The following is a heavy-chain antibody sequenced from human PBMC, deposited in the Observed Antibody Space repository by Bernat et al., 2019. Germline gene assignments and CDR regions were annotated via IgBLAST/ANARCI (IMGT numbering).Heavy chain of an antibody. CDR3: ARDDCSGGSCYYYYFDY. Sequence: QVQLVESGGGVVQPGRSLRLSCAASGFTFSSYGMHWVRQAPGKGLEWVAVIWYDGSNKYYADSVKGRFTISRDNSKNTLYLQMNSLRAEDTAVYYCARDDCSGGSCYYYYFDYWGQGTLVTVPS. CDR2: IWYDGSNK. V-gene: IGHV3-33*01. CDR1: GFTFSSYG. J-gene: IGHJ4*02. D-gene: IGHD2-15*01.